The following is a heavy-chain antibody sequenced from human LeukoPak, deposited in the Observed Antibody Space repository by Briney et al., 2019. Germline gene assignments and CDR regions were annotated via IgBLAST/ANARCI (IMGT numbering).Heavy chain of an antibody. Sequence: GGSLRLSCAASGFTFSSYAMSWVRQAPGKGLEWVSAISGSGGSTYCADSVKGRFTISRDNSKNTLYLQMNSLRAEDTAVYYCAKNGNEEYYDFWSGSGAFDIWGQGTMVTVSS. D-gene: IGHD3-3*01. CDR3: AKNGNEEYYDFWSGSGAFDI. CDR2: ISGSGGST. CDR1: GFTFSSYA. J-gene: IGHJ3*02. V-gene: IGHV3-23*01.